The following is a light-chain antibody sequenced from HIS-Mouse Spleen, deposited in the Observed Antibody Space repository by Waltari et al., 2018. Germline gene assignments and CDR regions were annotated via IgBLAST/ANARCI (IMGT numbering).Light chain of an antibody. CDR1: QGISSY. CDR2: AAS. CDR3: QQLNSYPPT. Sequence: DLQLTQSPSFLSASVGYRITIPCRASQGISSYLAWYQQKPGKAPKLLIYAASTLQSGVPSRFSGSGSGTEFTLTISSLQPEDFATYYCQQLNSYPPTFGQGTKVEIK. V-gene: IGKV1-9*01. J-gene: IGKJ1*01.